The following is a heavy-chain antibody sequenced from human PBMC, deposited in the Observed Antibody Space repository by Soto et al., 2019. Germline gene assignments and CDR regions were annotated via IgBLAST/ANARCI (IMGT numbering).Heavy chain of an antibody. CDR1: GGSISSGDYY. V-gene: IGHV4-30-4*01. Sequence: SETLSLTCTVSGGSISSGDYYWSWIRQPPGKGLEWIGYIYYSGSTYYNPSLKSRVTISVDTSKNQFSLKLSSVTAADTAVYYCARDQGYSYGWYYYGMDVWGQGTTVTVS. D-gene: IGHD5-18*01. CDR2: IYYSGST. J-gene: IGHJ6*02. CDR3: ARDQGYSYGWYYYGMDV.